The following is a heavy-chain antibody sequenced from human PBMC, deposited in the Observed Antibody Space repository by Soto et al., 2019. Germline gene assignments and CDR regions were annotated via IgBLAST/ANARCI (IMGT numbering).Heavy chain of an antibody. CDR3: ARDRSPRYGRPEYYFDY. D-gene: IGHD4-17*01. V-gene: IGHV1-69*13. Sequence: EASVEVSCKESGGTIHSYAISWVRQAPGQGLEWMGGIIPILGTANYAQKFQGRVTITADESTSTAYMELSSLRSEDTAVYYCARDRSPRYGRPEYYFDYWGQGTMVTVPQ. J-gene: IGHJ4*02. CDR1: GGTIHSYA. CDR2: IIPILGTA.